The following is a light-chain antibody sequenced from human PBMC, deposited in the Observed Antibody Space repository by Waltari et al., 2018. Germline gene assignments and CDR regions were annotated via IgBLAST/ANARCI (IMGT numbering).Light chain of an antibody. CDR1: SSDVGDSYY. CDR2: DVN. V-gene: IGLV2-11*01. CDR3: SSYAGSSTLV. Sequence: QSALTQPRSVSGSPGQSVTISCTGTSSDVGDSYYVSWYQQNPGKAPKLMIYDVNKRPSGVPYRFSGSKSCNTASLTISGLQPEDEADYYCSSYAGSSTLVFGGGTKLTVL. J-gene: IGLJ3*02.